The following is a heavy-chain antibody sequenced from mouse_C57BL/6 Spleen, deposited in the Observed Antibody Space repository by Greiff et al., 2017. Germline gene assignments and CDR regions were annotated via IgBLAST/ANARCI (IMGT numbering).Heavy chain of an antibody. Sequence: EVMLVESGGGLVQPGGSMKLSCVASGFTFSNYWMNWVRQSPEKGLEWVAQLRLKSDNYATHYAESVKGRFTISRDDSKSSVDLQMNNLRAEDTGIYYCTGLWLLEVDYWGQGTTLTVSS. CDR3: TGLWLLEVDY. CDR1: GFTFSNYW. V-gene: IGHV6-3*01. J-gene: IGHJ2*01. D-gene: IGHD2-2*01. CDR2: LRLKSDNYAT.